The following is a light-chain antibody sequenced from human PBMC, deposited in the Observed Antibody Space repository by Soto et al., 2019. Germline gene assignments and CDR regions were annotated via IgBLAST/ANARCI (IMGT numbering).Light chain of an antibody. CDR1: SSDVGGYNY. CDR2: DVS. J-gene: IGLJ1*01. Sequence: QSVVTQPASVSGSPGQSITISCTGTSSDVGGYNYVSWYQQHPGKAPKLMIYDVSNRPSGVSNRFSGSKSGNTASLTISGPQAEDEADYYCSSYTSSSTLNYVFGTGTKVTVL. CDR3: SSYTSSSTLNYV. V-gene: IGLV2-14*01.